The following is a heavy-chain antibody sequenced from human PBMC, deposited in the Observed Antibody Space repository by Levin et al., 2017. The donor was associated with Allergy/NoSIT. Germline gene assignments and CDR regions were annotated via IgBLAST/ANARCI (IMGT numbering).Heavy chain of an antibody. V-gene: IGHV5-51*01. D-gene: IGHD5-12*01. Sequence: GESLKISCKGSGYSFTSYWIGWVRQMPGKGLEWMGIIYPGDSDTRYSPSFQGQVTISADKSISTAYLQWSSLKASDTAMYYCARQEYNGYLEGWFDYWGQGTLVTVSS. CDR1: GYSFTSYW. J-gene: IGHJ4*02. CDR2: IYPGDSDT. CDR3: ARQEYNGYLEGWFDY.